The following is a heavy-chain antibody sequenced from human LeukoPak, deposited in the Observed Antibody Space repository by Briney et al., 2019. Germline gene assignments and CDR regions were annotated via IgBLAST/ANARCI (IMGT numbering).Heavy chain of an antibody. CDR3: ARLPSLDGSGSSTFDY. J-gene: IGHJ4*02. Sequence: PSETLSLTCSVSGGSMSSSSYYWDWIRQPPGKGLEWIGNIHYNGNTYYNPSLKSRVTMSLDTSKNQLSLRLTSVTAADTAVYYCARLPSLDGSGSSTFDYWGQGTLVTVSS. V-gene: IGHV4-39*01. CDR2: IHYNGNT. CDR1: GGSMSSSSYY. D-gene: IGHD3-10*01.